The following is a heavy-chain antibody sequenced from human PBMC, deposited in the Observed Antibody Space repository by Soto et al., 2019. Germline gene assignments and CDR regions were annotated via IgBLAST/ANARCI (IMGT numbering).Heavy chain of an antibody. Sequence: QVQLVQSGAEMKKPGASVKVSCKASGYTFTNYGISWVRQAPGQGLEWMGWFSAYNGDTNYAQKLQGRVTMTTDTSTSTAYMELRSLRSDDTAMYYCARDREGATPRRAFDIWGQGTMVTVSS. D-gene: IGHD1-26*01. CDR3: ARDREGATPRRAFDI. CDR1: GYTFTNYG. V-gene: IGHV1-18*01. CDR2: FSAYNGDT. J-gene: IGHJ3*02.